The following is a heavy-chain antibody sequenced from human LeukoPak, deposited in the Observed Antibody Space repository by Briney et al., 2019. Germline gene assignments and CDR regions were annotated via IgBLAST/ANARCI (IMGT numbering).Heavy chain of an antibody. CDR3: AKDSRLGKVYYFDY. Sequence: PGGSLRLSCAASGFTFTNYAMSWVRQAPGKGLEWVSAITTDGRSTYYADSVKGRFTISRDNSKNTLYLQMNSLRAEDTAVYYCAKDSRLGKVYYFDYWGLGTLVTVSS. D-gene: IGHD7-27*01. V-gene: IGHV3-23*01. J-gene: IGHJ4*02. CDR1: GFTFTNYA. CDR2: ITTDGRST.